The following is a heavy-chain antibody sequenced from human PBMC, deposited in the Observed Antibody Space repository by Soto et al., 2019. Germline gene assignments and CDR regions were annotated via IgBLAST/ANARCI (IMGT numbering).Heavy chain of an antibody. D-gene: IGHD6-13*01. CDR2: INPNSGGT. CDR3: AREPGIAAAGPSGPYYYYGMDV. Sequence: ASVKCYCKASGYTFTGYYMHWVRQAPGQGLEWMGWINPNSGGTNYAQKFQGWVTMTRDTSISTAYMELSRLRSDDTAVYYCAREPGIAAAGPSGPYYYYGMDVWGQGTTVTVSS. CDR1: GYTFTGYY. V-gene: IGHV1-2*04. J-gene: IGHJ6*02.